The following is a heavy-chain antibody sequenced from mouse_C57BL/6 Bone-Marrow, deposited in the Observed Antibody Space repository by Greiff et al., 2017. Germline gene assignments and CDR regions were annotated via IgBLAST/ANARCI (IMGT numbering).Heavy chain of an antibody. CDR1: GFNIKDYY. Sequence: VQLQQSGAELVKPGASVKLSCTASGFNIKDYYMHWVKQRTEQGLEWIGRIDPEDGETKYTPKFQGKATITADTSSNTAYLQLSSLTSVDTDVYYCDSNGNWGAMDDWGQGTSVTVSS. J-gene: IGHJ4*01. CDR3: DSNGNWGAMDD. CDR2: IDPEDGET. V-gene: IGHV14-2*01. D-gene: IGHD2-1*01.